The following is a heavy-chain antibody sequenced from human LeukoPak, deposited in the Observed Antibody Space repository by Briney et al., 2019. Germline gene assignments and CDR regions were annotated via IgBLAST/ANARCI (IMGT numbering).Heavy chain of an antibody. J-gene: IGHJ4*02. CDR3: ARGTREMATIYYFDY. CDR2: INPSGGST. D-gene: IGHD5-24*01. CDR1: GYTFTGYY. V-gene: IGHV1-46*01. Sequence: ASVKVSCKASGYTFTGYYMHWVRQAPGQGLEWMGIINPSGGSTSYAQKFQGRVTMTRDMSTSTVYMELSSLRSEDTAVYYCARGTREMATIYYFDYWGQGTLVTVSS.